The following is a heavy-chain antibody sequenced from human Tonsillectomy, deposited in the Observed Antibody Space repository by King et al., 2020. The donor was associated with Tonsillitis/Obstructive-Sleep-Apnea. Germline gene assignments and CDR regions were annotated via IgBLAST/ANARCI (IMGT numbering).Heavy chain of an antibody. CDR1: GFTFNFYS. V-gene: IGHV3-48*02. Sequence: EWQLVQSGGGLIQPEGSLRRSCAASGFTFNFYSMDWVLQAPGKGLGWVSYITGTGNNINYADSVKGRFTISRANAKISLYLQMNCLRDEDTAVYYCTRDIRGNYDFWSGYPGYWGQGTLVTVSS. CDR3: TRDIRGNYDFWSGYPGY. J-gene: IGHJ4*02. CDR2: ITGTGNNI. D-gene: IGHD3-3*01.